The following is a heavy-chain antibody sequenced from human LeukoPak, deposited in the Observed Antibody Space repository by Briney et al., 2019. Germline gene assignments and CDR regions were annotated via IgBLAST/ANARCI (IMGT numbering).Heavy chain of an antibody. D-gene: IGHD6-13*01. CDR2: IKGDGSSI. J-gene: IGHJ4*02. CDR1: GFTFSSCS. CDR3: VTATIAAAGIDY. Sequence: PGGSLRLSCAASGFTFSSCSMHWVRQAPGKGLVWVSRIKGDGSSISYADSVRGRFTIFRDNAKNTLFLQMDSLRAEDTAVYYCVTATIAAAGIDYWGQGTLATVSS. V-gene: IGHV3-74*01.